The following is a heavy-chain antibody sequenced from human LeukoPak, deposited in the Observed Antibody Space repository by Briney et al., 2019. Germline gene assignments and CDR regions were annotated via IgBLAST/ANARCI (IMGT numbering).Heavy chain of an antibody. V-gene: IGHV3-30*01. CDR1: GFIFINFA. D-gene: IGHD6-13*01. CDR3: AREEQELVRDYYYYMDV. Sequence: GRSLRLSCAAPGFIFINFAMHWVPQAPGKGLEWVALISYDGSHTYYADSMKGRFTISRDNSRNVLYLQMTSLSGDDSAVYYCAREEQELVRDYYYYMDVWGKGTTVTVSS. J-gene: IGHJ6*03. CDR2: ISYDGSHT.